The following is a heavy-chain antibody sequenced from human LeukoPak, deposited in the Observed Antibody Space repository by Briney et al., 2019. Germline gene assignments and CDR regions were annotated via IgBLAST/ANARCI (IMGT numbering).Heavy chain of an antibody. Sequence: GASVKVSCKASGYTFTGYYMHWVRQAPGQGLEWMGWINPNSGGTNYAQQFQGRVTMTRDTSISTAYMELSRLRSDDTAVNYCARDLRYYYYYMDVWGKGTTVTVSS. V-gene: IGHV1-2*02. CDR2: INPNSGGT. J-gene: IGHJ6*03. CDR1: GYTFTGYY. CDR3: ARDLRYYYYYMDV.